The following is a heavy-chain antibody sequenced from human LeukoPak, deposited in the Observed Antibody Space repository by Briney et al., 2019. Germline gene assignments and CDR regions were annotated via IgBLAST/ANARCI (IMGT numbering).Heavy chain of an antibody. CDR3: ARSPPQGQQLVHVRGAFDI. CDR2: IYHSGST. Sequence: PSETLSLTCTVSGGSISSGGYYWSWIRQPPGKGLEWIGYIYHSGSTYYNPSLKSRVTISVDRSKNQFSLKLSSVTAADTAVYYCARSPPQGQQLVHVRGAFDIWGQGTMVTVSS. J-gene: IGHJ3*02. CDR1: GGSISSGGYY. D-gene: IGHD6-13*01. V-gene: IGHV4-30-2*01.